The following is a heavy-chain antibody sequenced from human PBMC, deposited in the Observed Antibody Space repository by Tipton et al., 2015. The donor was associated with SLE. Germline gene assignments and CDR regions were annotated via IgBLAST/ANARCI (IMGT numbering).Heavy chain of an antibody. D-gene: IGHD4-17*01. Sequence: SLRLSCAASGFTFSSYGMNWVRQAPGKGLEWVSSISSSSSYIYYADSVKGRFTISRDNAKNSLYLQMNSLRAEDTAVYYCARDMGYGDPYYFDYWGQGTPVTVSS. J-gene: IGHJ4*02. CDR3: ARDMGYGDPYYFDY. CDR2: ISSSSSYI. CDR1: GFTFSSYG. V-gene: IGHV3-21*03.